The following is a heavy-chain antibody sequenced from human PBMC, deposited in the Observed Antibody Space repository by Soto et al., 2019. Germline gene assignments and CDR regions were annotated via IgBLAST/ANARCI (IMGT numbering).Heavy chain of an antibody. CDR3: ARTHSGSHYSVFNY. CDR2: IYRRGTT. J-gene: IGHJ4*02. CDR1: NFSISSGYY. V-gene: IGHV4-38-2*01. D-gene: IGHD1-26*01. Sequence: SETLSLTCVVSNFSISSGYYWGWIRQSPGKGLEWIASIYRRGTTSYNPSLKSRVTISVDPSKNQSSLMLTAVTAADTAVYYCARTHSGSHYSVFNYWGRGSLVTVSS.